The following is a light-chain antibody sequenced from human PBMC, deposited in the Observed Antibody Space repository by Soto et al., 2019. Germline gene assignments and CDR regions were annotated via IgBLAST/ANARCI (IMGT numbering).Light chain of an antibody. CDR1: SSNIGAGYV. CDR2: GNI. J-gene: IGLJ3*02. V-gene: IGLV1-40*01. CDR3: QSYDNSLSASV. Sequence: QSVLTQPPSVSGAPGQSVTISCTGSSSNIGAGYVVHWYQQLPGTAPKLLIYGNINRPSGVPDRFSGSRSGTSASLAITGLQAEDEADYYCQSYDNSLSASVFGGGTKVTVL.